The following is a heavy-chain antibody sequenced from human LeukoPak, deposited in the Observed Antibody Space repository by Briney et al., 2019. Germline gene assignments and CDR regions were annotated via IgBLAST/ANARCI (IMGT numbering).Heavy chain of an antibody. CDR1: GGSISSYY. V-gene: IGHV4-59*01. Sequence: PSETLSLTCTVSGGSISSYYWSWIRQPPGKGLEWIGYIYYSGSTNYNPSLKSRVTISVDTSKNQFSLKLSSLTAADTAVYYCARVSSSWSYYFGYWGQGTLVTVSS. D-gene: IGHD6-13*01. CDR3: ARVSSSWSYYFGY. J-gene: IGHJ4*02. CDR2: IYYSGST.